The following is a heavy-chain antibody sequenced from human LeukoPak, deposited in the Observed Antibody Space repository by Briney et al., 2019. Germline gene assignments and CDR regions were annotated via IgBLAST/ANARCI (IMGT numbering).Heavy chain of an antibody. CDR3: ARHDMDVAGAGLDYFDY. J-gene: IGHJ4*02. V-gene: IGHV4-59*08. CDR2: IYYSRST. Sequence: SKTRSLTCTFSGGSITRYYWSWIRHPTPKGLDWIGYIYYSRSTTYTPPLKSRVTISVDTSKNNFSLKLSSVTAADTAVYYCARHDMDVAGAGLDYFDYWGKGTLFTVSS. CDR1: GGSITRYY. D-gene: IGHD1-26*01.